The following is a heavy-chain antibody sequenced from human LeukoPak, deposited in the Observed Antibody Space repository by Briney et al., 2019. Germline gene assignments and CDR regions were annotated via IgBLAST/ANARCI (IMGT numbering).Heavy chain of an antibody. V-gene: IGHV3-23*01. J-gene: IGHJ6*03. D-gene: IGHD5-12*01. CDR3: AKEGGHDSYYYMDV. CDR1: GFTFSSYA. Sequence: GGSLRLSCAASGFTFSSYAMSWVRQGPGKGLDRVSALSGGGGSTYYADSVKGRFTISRDNSKNTLYLQMNSLRAADTAIYYCAKEGGHDSYYYMDVWGKGTTVTVSS. CDR2: LSGGGGST.